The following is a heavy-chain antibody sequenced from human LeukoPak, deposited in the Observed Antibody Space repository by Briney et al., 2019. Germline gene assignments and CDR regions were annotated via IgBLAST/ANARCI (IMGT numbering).Heavy chain of an antibody. Sequence: PSQTLSLTCTVSGGSISSADYYWSWIRQHPGKGLEWIGYICYSGTTYYNPSLKSRVTISVDTSKNQFSLKLSSVTAADTAVYYCASAPITGTTYGMDVWGQGTTVTVSS. CDR3: ASAPITGTTYGMDV. CDR2: ICYSGTT. V-gene: IGHV4-31*03. J-gene: IGHJ6*02. CDR1: GGSISSADYY. D-gene: IGHD1-7*01.